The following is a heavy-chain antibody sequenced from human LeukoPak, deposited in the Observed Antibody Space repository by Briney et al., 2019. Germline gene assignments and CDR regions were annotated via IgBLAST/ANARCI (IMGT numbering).Heavy chain of an antibody. Sequence: PGGSLRLSCAASGFTFSSYGMSWVRQAPGKGLEWVSAISGSGGSTYYADSVKDRFTISRDNAKNSLYLQMNSLRAEDTAVYYCAELGITMIGGVWGKGTTVTISS. D-gene: IGHD3-10*02. J-gene: IGHJ6*04. CDR1: GFTFSSYG. CDR2: ISGSGGST. V-gene: IGHV3-23*01. CDR3: AELGITMIGGV.